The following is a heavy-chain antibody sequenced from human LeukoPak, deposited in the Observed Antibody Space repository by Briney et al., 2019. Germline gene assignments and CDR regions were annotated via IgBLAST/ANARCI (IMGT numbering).Heavy chain of an antibody. CDR3: ARDGIYGDYALGDNWFDP. J-gene: IGHJ5*02. CDR2: TSAYNGNT. D-gene: IGHD4-17*01. Sequence: GASVKVSCKASGYTFTSYGISWVRQAPGQGLEWMGWTSAYNGNTNYAQKLQGRVTMTTDTSTSTAYMELRSLRSDDTAVYYCARDGIYGDYALGDNWFDPWGQGTLVTVSS. V-gene: IGHV1-18*01. CDR1: GYTFTSYG.